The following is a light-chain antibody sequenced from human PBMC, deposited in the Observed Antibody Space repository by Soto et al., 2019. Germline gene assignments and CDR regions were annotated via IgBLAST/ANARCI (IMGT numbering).Light chain of an antibody. V-gene: IGKV3-20*01. CDR2: AAS. J-gene: IGKJ5*01. Sequence: EIVMTQSPATLSVSPGERATLSCRATQSISNNLAWYQQKPGQAPRLLIYAASTRATGIPDRFSGSGSGTDFTLTISRLEPEDFALYFCQHYGSSPITFGQGTRLEIK. CDR1: QSISNN. CDR3: QHYGSSPIT.